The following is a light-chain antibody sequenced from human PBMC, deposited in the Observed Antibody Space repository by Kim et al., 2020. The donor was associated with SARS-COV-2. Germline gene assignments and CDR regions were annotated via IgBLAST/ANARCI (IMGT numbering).Light chain of an antibody. CDR1: QTRLHSDGKTS. CDR2: EIF. CDR3: LQALQLPPT. J-gene: IGKJ1*01. Sequence: PASISCKSSQTRLHSDGKTSLSWCLQKPGQPPQLLIYEIFNRSSGVPDRFSGSGSGTDFTLEISRVEAEDVGVYYCLQALQLPPTFGQGTKVDIK. V-gene: IGKV2D-29*01.